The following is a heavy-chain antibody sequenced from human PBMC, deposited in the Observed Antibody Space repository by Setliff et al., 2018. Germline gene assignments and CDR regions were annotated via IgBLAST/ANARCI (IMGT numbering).Heavy chain of an antibody. CDR2: ITSSGTTT. V-gene: IGHV3-11*04. D-gene: IGHD2-2*01. CDR1: GFTFSDYY. J-gene: IGHJ4*02. CDR3: ARTQVVPASTYSIDY. Sequence: PGGSLRLSCAASGFTFSDYYMSWIRQAPGKGLEWVSYITSSGTTTFYTDSVKGRFTISRDNAKNLLYLQMNSLRAEDTAVYYCARTQVVPASTYSIDYWGQGTLVTVSS.